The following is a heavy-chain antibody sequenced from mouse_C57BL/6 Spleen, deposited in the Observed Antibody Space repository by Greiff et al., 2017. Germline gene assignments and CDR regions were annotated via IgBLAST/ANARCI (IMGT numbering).Heavy chain of an antibody. CDR3: ARTPNGYYGGGFAY. CDR1: GYTFTSYW. CDR2: IHPNSGST. Sequence: VQLQQPGAELVKPGASVKLSCKASGYTFTSYWMHWVKQRPGQGLEWIGMIHPNSGSTNYNEKFKSKATLTVDKSSSTAYMQLSSLTSEDSAVYYCARTPNGYYGGGFAYWGQGTLVTVSA. D-gene: IGHD2-3*01. J-gene: IGHJ3*01. V-gene: IGHV1-64*01.